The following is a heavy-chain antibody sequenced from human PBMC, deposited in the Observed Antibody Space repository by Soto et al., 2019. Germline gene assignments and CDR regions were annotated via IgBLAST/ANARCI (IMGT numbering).Heavy chain of an antibody. CDR3: ARVSPDILTGYFRSWRLYYFDY. CDR2: TYYRSKWYN. J-gene: IGHJ4*02. V-gene: IGHV6-1*01. D-gene: IGHD3-9*01. CDR1: GDSVSSNSAA. Sequence: PSQTLSLTCAISGDSVSSNSAAWNWIRQSPSRGLEWLGRTYYRSKWYNDYAVSVKSRITINPDTSKNQFSLQLNSVTPEDTAVYYCARVSPDILTGYFRSWRLYYFDYWGQGTLVTVSS.